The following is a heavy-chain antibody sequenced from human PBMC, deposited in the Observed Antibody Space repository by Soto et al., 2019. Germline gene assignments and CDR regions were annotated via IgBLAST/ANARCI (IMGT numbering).Heavy chain of an antibody. CDR2: IFYIGST. CDR3: ARGGAAGAINWFDP. Sequence: PSETLSLTCTVSGDSTTSYYWSWMRQPPGKGLEWIGYIFYIGSTNYNPSLNSRVIISVDTSSNQISLTLTSLTAADTAVYYCARGGAAGAINWFDPWGQGTLVTVSS. D-gene: IGHD6-13*01. J-gene: IGHJ5*02. CDR1: GDSTTSYY. V-gene: IGHV4-59*01.